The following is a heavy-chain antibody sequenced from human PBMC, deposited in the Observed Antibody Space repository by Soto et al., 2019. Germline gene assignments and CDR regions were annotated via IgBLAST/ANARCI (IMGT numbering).Heavy chain of an antibody. V-gene: IGHV3-7*04. Sequence: EVQLVESGGGLVQPGESLRLSCAASGFTFSAFWMTWLRQAPGKGLEWVANIKRDGTVTHYGDSVEGRCTLSRDNAQKSLFLQLNSMSPEDTAMYYCARDLSPPGEFFYDAFDVWGQGTFVTVSS. J-gene: IGHJ3*01. CDR3: ARDLSPPGEFFYDAFDV. D-gene: IGHD2-21*01. CDR1: GFTFSAFW. CDR2: IKRDGTVT.